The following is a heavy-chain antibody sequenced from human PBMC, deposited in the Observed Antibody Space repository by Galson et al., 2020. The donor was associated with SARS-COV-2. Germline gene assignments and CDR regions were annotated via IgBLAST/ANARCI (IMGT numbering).Heavy chain of an antibody. V-gene: IGHV4-31*03. D-gene: IGHD3-22*01. J-gene: IGHJ3*02. CDR3: ARVRTTMIVVVITSDAFDI. CDR1: GGSISSGGYY. CDR2: IYYSGSN. Sequence: TSETLSLTCTVSGGSISSGGYYWSWIRQHPGKGLEWIGYIYYSGSNYYNPSLKSRVTISVDTSKNQFSLKLSSVTAADTAVYYCARVRTTMIVVVITSDAFDIWGQGTMVTVSS.